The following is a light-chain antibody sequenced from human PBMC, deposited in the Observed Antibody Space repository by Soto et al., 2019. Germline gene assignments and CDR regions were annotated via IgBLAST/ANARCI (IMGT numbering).Light chain of an antibody. V-gene: IGKV3-20*01. J-gene: IGKJ4*01. Sequence: EIVLTQSPGTLSLSPGERATLSCRASQSVSNNSLAWYQQKPGQAPRLLLYGASNRATGIPDRFSGSWSGTDVTLTISRLETEDCAVYEGQQYGSSGTFGKGTKVDSK. CDR1: QSVSNNS. CDR2: GAS. CDR3: QQYGSSGT.